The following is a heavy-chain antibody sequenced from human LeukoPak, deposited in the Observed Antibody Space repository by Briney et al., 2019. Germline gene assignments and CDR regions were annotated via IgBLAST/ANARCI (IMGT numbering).Heavy chain of an antibody. Sequence: PGVPLRLSCAASGFTFSSYALSWVRQAPGKGLEWVSAISGSGGNTYYADSVKGRFTISRHNTKNTLYLQMNSLRAEDTAVYYCATLPWGEPPFDYWGQGTLVTVSS. J-gene: IGHJ4*02. CDR3: ATLPWGEPPFDY. V-gene: IGHV3-23*01. CDR2: ISGSGGNT. D-gene: IGHD3-16*01. CDR1: GFTFSSYA.